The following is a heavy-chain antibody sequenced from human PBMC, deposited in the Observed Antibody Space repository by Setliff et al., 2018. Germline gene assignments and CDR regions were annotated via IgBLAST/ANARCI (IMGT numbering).Heavy chain of an antibody. Sequence: GGSLRLSCAASGFTFSNYEMNWVRKAPGKGLEWVSYINSGGSRIYYANSVKGRFTISRDNAKGSLYLQMNSLRAEDTAVYYCARDLIWGAPYWFDPWGQGTLVTVSS. V-gene: IGHV3-48*03. CDR2: INSGGSRI. CDR1: GFTFSNYE. CDR3: ARDLIWGAPYWFDP. J-gene: IGHJ5*02. D-gene: IGHD3-16*01.